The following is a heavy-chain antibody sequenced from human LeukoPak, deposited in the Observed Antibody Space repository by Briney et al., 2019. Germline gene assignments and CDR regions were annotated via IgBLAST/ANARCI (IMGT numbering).Heavy chain of an antibody. CDR1: GFTFSSYA. J-gene: IGHJ5*02. CDR3: ARDDRRKSGSPRWFDP. V-gene: IGHV3-23*01. CDR2: ISGSGGGT. Sequence: GGSLRLSCAASGFTFSSYAMSWVRQAPGKGLEWVSAISGSGGGTYYADSVKGRFSISRDNAKNSLYLQMSSLRDEDTAVYYCARDDRRKSGSPRWFDPWGQGTLVTVSS. D-gene: IGHD1-26*01.